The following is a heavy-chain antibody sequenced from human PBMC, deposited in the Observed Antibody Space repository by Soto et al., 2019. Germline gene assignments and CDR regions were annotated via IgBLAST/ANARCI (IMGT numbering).Heavy chain of an antibody. CDR3: ARTTYQLLGESDAFDI. CDR2: ISSSSSYI. CDR1: GFTFSSYS. J-gene: IGHJ3*02. D-gene: IGHD2-2*01. Sequence: GGSLRLSCAASGFTFSSYSMNWVRQAPGKGLEWVSSISSSSSYIYYADSVKGRFTISRDNAKNSLYLQMNSLRAEDTAVYYCARTTYQLLGESDAFDIWGQGTMVTVSS. V-gene: IGHV3-21*01.